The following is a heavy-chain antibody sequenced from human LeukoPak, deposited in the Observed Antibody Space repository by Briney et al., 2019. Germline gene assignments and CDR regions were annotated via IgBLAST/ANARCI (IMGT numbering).Heavy chain of an antibody. D-gene: IGHD6-19*01. CDR3: ARERVVAVAGAYYYYGMDV. Sequence: PGGSLRLSCAASGFTFKNYKMNWVRQAPGKGLEWVSSISSGSTYIYYADFLKGRFNISRDNARNSLFLQINSLRAEDTAVYYCARERVVAVAGAYYYYGMDVWGPGTTVTVSS. CDR1: GFTFKNYK. J-gene: IGHJ6*02. CDR2: ISSGSTYI. V-gene: IGHV3-21*01.